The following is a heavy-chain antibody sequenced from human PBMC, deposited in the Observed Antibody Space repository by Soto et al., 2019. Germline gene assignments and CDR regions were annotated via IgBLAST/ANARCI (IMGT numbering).Heavy chain of an antibody. Sequence: QSGGSLRLSCVTYGLTFTDYWMSWVRQAPGKGLEWVANIKQDESEKNYLDSVKGRFTISRDNVKNSLYLQMISLRAEDTAVYYCASDRFRGTYYLRGVTYFFEEWGQGAPVTVSS. V-gene: IGHV3-7*03. CDR1: GLTFTDYW. CDR2: IKQDESEK. J-gene: IGHJ4*02. CDR3: ASDRFRGTYYLRGVTYFFEE. D-gene: IGHD1-26*01.